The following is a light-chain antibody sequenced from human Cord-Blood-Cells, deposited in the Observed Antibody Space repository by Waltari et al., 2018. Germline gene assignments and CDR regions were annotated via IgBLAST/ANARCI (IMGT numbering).Light chain of an antibody. CDR2: GAS. V-gene: IGKV3-15*01. CDR3: QQYNNLPPLT. CDR1: HIVSSN. J-gene: IGKJ4*01. Sequence: EIVMTQSPATLSVSPGESATLSCRASHIVSSNLAWYQPNPGQAPRLLSYGASTRATSIPARFIGSGSGTEFTLTISSLQSEDFAVYYCQQYNNLPPLTFGGGTKVEIK.